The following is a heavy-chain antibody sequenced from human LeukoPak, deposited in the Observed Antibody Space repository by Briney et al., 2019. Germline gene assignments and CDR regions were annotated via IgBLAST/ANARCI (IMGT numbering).Heavy chain of an antibody. D-gene: IGHD5/OR15-5a*01. CDR2: IKTKTDGGTA. Sequence: GGSLRLSCAASRFTFNNAWMSWVRQAPGKGLEWVARIKTKTDGGTADYAAPVKGRFTISRDDSKNTLYLQMNSLRAEDTAVYYCARDLPWFDPWGQGTLVTVSS. J-gene: IGHJ5*02. CDR1: RFTFNNAW. V-gene: IGHV3-15*01. CDR3: ARDLPWFDP.